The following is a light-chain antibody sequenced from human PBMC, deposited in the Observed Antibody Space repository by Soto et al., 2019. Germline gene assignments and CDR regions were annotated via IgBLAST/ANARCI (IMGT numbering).Light chain of an antibody. CDR3: SSYKTSLTV. J-gene: IGLJ3*02. V-gene: IGLV2-14*01. Sequence: QSVLTQPASVSGSPGQSVSISCSGTSSDIGDYKYVSWYQQHPGKAPKLVISEVNNRPLGVSNRFSGSKSGNTASLTISALQAEDEADYYCSSYKTSLTVFGGGTKLTVL. CDR1: SSDIGDYKY. CDR2: EVN.